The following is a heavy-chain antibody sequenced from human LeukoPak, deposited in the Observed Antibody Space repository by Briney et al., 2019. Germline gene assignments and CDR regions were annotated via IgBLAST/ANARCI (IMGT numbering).Heavy chain of an antibody. D-gene: IGHD3-3*01. Sequence: GGSLRLSCAASGFTFSSYGMHWVRQAPGKGLEWVAVIWYDGSNKYYADSVKGRFTISRDNAKNSLYLQMNSLRAEDMALYYCAKGGSHDFWSGYFDYWGQGTLVTVSS. J-gene: IGHJ4*02. CDR2: IWYDGSNK. CDR1: GFTFSSYG. CDR3: AKGGSHDFWSGYFDY. V-gene: IGHV3-33*03.